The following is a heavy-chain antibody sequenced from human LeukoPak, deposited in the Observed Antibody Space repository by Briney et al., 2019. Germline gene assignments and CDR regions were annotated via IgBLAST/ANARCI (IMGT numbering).Heavy chain of an antibody. CDR2: IDPEDGET. Sequence: ATVKVSCKVSGYTITGLSMHWVRQPPGKGLEWMGGIDPEDGETIYAHKYQRSVTMTDNTSTHTAHKQLTSTRSDHAVLYYCVTVQALLRYFDWSFDYWGQETLVTVSS. V-gene: IGHV1-24*01. CDR3: VTVQALLRYFDWSFDY. J-gene: IGHJ4*02. D-gene: IGHD3-9*01. CDR1: GYTITGLS.